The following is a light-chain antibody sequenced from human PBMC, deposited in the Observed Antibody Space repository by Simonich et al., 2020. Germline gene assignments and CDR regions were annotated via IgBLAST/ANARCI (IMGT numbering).Light chain of an antibody. CDR2: KVS. CDR3: MQGTHWPPFT. CDR1: QSLVHSDGNTY. Sequence: DVVMTQSPLSLPVTLGQPASISCRSRQSLVHSDGNTYLNWFQQRPGPSPRRLIYKVSNRDSGVPDRFSGSGSGTDFTLKISRVEAEDVGVYYCMQGTHWPPFTFGPGTKVDIK. J-gene: IGKJ3*01. V-gene: IGKV2-30*02.